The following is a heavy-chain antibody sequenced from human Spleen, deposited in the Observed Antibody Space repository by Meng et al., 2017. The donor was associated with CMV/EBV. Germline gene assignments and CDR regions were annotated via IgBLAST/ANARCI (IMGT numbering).Heavy chain of an antibody. J-gene: IGHJ6*02. CDR3: ASTSSWDTDYYYYGMDV. CDR1: GSFSGYY. V-gene: IGHV4-34*01. Sequence: GSFSGYYWNWIRQPPGKGLEWIGEINHSGSTNYNPSLKSRVTISLDTSKSQFSLKLSSVTAADTAVYYCASTSSWDTDYYYYGMDVWGQGTTVTVSS. CDR2: INHSGST. D-gene: IGHD6-13*01.